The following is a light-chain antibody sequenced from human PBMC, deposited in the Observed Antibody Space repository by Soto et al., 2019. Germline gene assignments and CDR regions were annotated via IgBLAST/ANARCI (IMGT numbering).Light chain of an antibody. Sequence: QSALTQPASVSGSPGQSITISCTGTSSDVGGYNYVSWYQHHPGKAPVLVIYDVTNRPSGVSNRFSGSKSGNTASLTISGLQAEDEADYFCSSFASSSTYVFGTGTKLTVL. CDR3: SSFASSSTYV. J-gene: IGLJ1*01. V-gene: IGLV2-14*03. CDR2: DVT. CDR1: SSDVGGYNY.